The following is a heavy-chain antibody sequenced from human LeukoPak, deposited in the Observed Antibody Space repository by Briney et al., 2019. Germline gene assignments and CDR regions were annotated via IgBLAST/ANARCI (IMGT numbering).Heavy chain of an antibody. V-gene: IGHV3-48*03. CDR2: ISSDGATT. CDR3: AGSTLWSGIFQY. D-gene: IGHD3-3*01. J-gene: IGHJ1*01. Sequence: GGSLRLSCAASGFTFSSYEMNWVRQAPGEGLQWVSYISSDGATTYYADSVKGRFIISRDNAKNSLFLQMNSLRAEDTAVYYCAGSTLWSGIFQYWGQGTLVTVSS. CDR1: GFTFSSYE.